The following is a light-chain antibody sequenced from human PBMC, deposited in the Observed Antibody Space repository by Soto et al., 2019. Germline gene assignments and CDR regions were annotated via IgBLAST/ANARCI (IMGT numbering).Light chain of an antibody. CDR1: SSDVGAYNY. J-gene: IGLJ2*01. CDR3: NSYAGSNNPVV. CDR2: EVT. Sequence: QSVLSQPPSASGSPGQSVTFSCTGTSSDVGAYNYVSWYQQHPGKAPKLIISEVTKRPSGVPDRFSGSKSGNTASLTVSGLQAEDEADYYCNSYAGSNNPVVFGGGTKVTVL. V-gene: IGLV2-8*01.